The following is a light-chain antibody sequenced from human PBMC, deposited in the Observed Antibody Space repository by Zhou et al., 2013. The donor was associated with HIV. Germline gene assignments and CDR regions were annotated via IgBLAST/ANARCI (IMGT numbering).Light chain of an antibody. Sequence: EIVMTQSPATLSVSPGERATLSCRASQSVSSDLAWYQQKPGQAPRLLIYDASNRATGIPARFSGSGSGTEFTLSITDLQSEDFATYYCQQFYSWPAFGQGTRVDLK. CDR1: QSVSSD. J-gene: IGKJ1*01. V-gene: IGKV3D-15*01. CDR3: QQFYSWPA. CDR2: DAS.